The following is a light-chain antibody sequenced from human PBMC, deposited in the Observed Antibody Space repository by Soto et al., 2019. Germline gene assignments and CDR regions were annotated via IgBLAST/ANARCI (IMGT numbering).Light chain of an antibody. CDR3: QQYYSTPRT. CDR2: WAS. Sequence: EIVMTQSPDSLAVSLGERATINCKSSRSILYSSNNHNYLAWYQQKPGQPPKLLIFWASSRESGVPDRFSGGGSGTDFTLTISSLQAEDVAVYYCQQYYSTPRTFGQGTKLEI. CDR1: RSILYSSNNHNY. J-gene: IGKJ2*02. V-gene: IGKV4-1*01.